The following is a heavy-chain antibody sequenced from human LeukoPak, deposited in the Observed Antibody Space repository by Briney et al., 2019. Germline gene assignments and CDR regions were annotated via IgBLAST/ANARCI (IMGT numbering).Heavy chain of an antibody. CDR3: AKSGSGSYYRDTLLDDY. CDR2: ISYDGSNK. V-gene: IGHV3-30*04. J-gene: IGHJ4*02. CDR1: GFTFSSYA. Sequence: GGSLRLSCAASGFTFSSYAMHWVRQAPGKGLEWVAVISYDGSNKFYADSVKGRFTISRDNSKNTLYLQMNSLRAEDTAVYYCAKSGSGSYYRDTLLDDYWGQGTLVTVSS. D-gene: IGHD3-10*01.